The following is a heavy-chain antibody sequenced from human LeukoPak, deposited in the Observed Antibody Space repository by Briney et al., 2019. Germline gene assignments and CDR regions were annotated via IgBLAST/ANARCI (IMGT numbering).Heavy chain of an antibody. J-gene: IGHJ4*02. D-gene: IGHD6-19*01. CDR2: IYTSGST. CDR3: ASLGPVAGTTG. Sequence: SETLSLTCTVSGGSISSGSYYWSWIRQPAGKGLEWIGRIYTSGSTNYNPSLKSRVTISVDTSKNQFSLKLSSVTAADTAVYYCASLGPVAGTTGWGQGTLVTVSS. V-gene: IGHV4-61*02. CDR1: GGSISSGSYY.